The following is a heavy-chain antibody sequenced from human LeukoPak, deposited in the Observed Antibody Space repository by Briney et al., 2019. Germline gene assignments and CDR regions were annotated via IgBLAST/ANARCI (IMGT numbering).Heavy chain of an antibody. CDR2: ISAYNGNT. V-gene: IGHV1-18*01. Sequence: GASVKVSCKASGYTFTSYGISWVRQAPGQGLEWMGWISAYNGNTNYAQKLQGRVTMTTDTSTSTAYTELRSLRSDDTAVYYCARNDYSGRYGRDYYYYGMDVWGQGTTVTVSS. CDR1: GYTFTSYG. CDR3: ARNDYSGRYGRDYYYYGMDV. J-gene: IGHJ6*02. D-gene: IGHD6-19*01.